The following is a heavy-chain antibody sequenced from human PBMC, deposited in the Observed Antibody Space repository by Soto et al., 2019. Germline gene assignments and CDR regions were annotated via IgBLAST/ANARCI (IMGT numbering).Heavy chain of an antibody. V-gene: IGHV3-30*18. CDR3: AKIWTSAAAGFDY. Sequence: GGSLRLSCAASGFTFSSYGMHWVRQAPGKGLEWMAVISYDGSNKYYADSVKGRFTISRDNSKNTLYLQMNSLRAEDTAVYYCAKIWTSAAAGFDYWGQGTLVTVSS. CDR2: ISYDGSNK. CDR1: GFTFSSYG. D-gene: IGHD6-13*01. J-gene: IGHJ4*02.